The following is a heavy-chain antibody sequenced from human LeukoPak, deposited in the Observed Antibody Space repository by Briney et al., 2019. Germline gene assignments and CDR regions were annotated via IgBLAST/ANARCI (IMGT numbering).Heavy chain of an antibody. CDR3: ARVLDDGY. CDR2: ISPDSNYI. J-gene: IGHJ4*02. V-gene: IGHV3-21*05. CDR1: GFTFSSYS. D-gene: IGHD3-3*01. Sequence: GGSLRLSCAASGFTFSSYSLNWVRQAPGKGLEWVSYISPDSNYIYYADSVKGRFTISRDNVKNSLYLQMNSLRAEDTAVYYCARVLDDGYWGQGTLVTVSS.